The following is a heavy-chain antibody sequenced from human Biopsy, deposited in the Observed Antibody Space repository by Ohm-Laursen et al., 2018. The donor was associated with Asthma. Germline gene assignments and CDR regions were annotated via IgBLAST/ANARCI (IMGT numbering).Heavy chain of an antibody. CDR2: IYYNGGT. Sequence: GTLSLTCTVSGASISSYYLSWIRQPPGKGLEWIGYIYYNGGTNYSPSLKSRVTISADTSKNQFSLRLRSVTAADTAVYYCARGYSGSDRIVYYYSGLEVWGQGTTVTVSS. J-gene: IGHJ6*02. D-gene: IGHD5-12*01. CDR1: GASISSYY. CDR3: ARGYSGSDRIVYYYSGLEV. V-gene: IGHV4-59*01.